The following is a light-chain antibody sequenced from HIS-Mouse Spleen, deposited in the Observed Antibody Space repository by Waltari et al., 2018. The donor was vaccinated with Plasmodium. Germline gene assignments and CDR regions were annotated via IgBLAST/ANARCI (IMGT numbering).Light chain of an antibody. CDR3: QQRSNWPRVLT. Sequence: EIVLTQSPATLSLSPGERATLSCRASQSVSNYLAWYQQKPGQAPRLLIDDASNRATGIPARCSGSGSGTDFTLTISSLEPEDFAVYYCQQRSNWPRVLTFGGGTKVEIK. CDR2: DAS. J-gene: IGKJ4*01. CDR1: QSVSNY. V-gene: IGKV3-11*01.